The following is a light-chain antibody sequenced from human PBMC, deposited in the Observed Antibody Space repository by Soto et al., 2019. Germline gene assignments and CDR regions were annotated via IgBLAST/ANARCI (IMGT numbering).Light chain of an antibody. CDR3: SSYTSDWGV. CDR2: EVS. Sequence: QSALTQPASVSGSPGQSITISCTGTSSDVGGYDFVSWYQHHPGKAPKLIIYEVSTRPSGVSDRFSGSKSGNTASLTISGIQAEDEADYYCSSYTSDWGVFGTGTKVTVL. CDR1: SSDVGGYDF. V-gene: IGLV2-14*01. J-gene: IGLJ1*01.